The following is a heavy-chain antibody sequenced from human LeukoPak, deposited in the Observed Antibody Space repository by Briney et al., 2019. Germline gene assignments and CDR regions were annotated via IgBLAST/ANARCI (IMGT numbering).Heavy chain of an antibody. CDR2: IDPSDSYT. V-gene: IGHV5-10-1*01. CDR1: GSGFTSYW. D-gene: IGHD3-9*01. J-gene: IGHJ4*02. Sequence: GESLQISCQGSGSGFTSYWISSARQMTGKVLGWMGSIDPSDSYTNYSPSFPVHVTISADKSISTAYLQWSSLKASDTAMYYCAIQYYDILTGYYMPPEFDYWGQGTLVTVSS. CDR3: AIQYYDILTGYYMPPEFDY.